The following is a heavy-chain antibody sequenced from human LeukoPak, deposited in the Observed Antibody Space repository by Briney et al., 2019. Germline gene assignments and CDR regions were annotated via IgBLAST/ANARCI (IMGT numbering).Heavy chain of an antibody. Sequence: KSSETLSLTCTVSGGSISSYYWSWIRQPPGKGLEWIGYIYYSGSTNYNPSLKSRVTISVDTSKNQFSLKLSSVTAADTAVYYCARHSPKLWLHFNWFDPWGQGTLVTVSS. CDR3: ARHSPKLWLHFNWFDP. CDR2: IYYSGST. V-gene: IGHV4-59*08. CDR1: GGSISSYY. D-gene: IGHD5-18*01. J-gene: IGHJ5*02.